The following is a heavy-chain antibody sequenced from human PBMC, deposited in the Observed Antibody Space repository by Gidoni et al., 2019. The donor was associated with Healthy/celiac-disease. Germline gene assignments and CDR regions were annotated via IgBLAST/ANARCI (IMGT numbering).Heavy chain of an antibody. V-gene: IGHV3-53*01. D-gene: IGHD5-12*01. CDR3: AREETQRDGYNTDWYFDL. J-gene: IGHJ2*01. CDR1: GFTVRSNY. Sequence: EVQLVESGGGLIQPGGSLRLSCAASGFTVRSNYMSWVRKAPGKGLEWVSVIYSGGSTYYADSVKGRFTISRDNSKNTLYLQMNSLRAEDTAVYYCAREETQRDGYNTDWYFDLWVRGTLVTVSS. CDR2: IYSGGST.